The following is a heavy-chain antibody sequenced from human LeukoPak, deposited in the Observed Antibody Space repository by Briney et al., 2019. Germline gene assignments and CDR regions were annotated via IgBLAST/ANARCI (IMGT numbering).Heavy chain of an antibody. J-gene: IGHJ5*02. CDR1: GFTFSSYG. V-gene: IGHV3-33*06. CDR3: AKNPLSYGSGSP. CDR2: IWYDGSNK. Sequence: PGRSLRLSCAASGFTFSSYGMHWVRQAPGKGLEWVAVIWYDGSNKYYADSVKGRFTISRDNSKNTLYLQMGSLRAEDMAVYYCAKNPLSYGSGSPWGQGTLVTVSS. D-gene: IGHD3-10*01.